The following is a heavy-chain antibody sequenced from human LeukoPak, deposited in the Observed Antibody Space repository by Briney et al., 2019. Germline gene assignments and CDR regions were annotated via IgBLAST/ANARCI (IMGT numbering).Heavy chain of an antibody. Sequence: GGSLRLSCAASGFTFSSYAMSWVRQAPGKGLEWVSAISGSGGSTYYADSVKGRFTISRDNSKNTLYLQMNSPRAEDTAVYYCAKDPRMVRGVIGPVWGQGTLVTVSS. V-gene: IGHV3-23*01. CDR1: GFTFSSYA. J-gene: IGHJ4*02. CDR2: ISGSGGST. D-gene: IGHD3-10*01. CDR3: AKDPRMVRGVIGPV.